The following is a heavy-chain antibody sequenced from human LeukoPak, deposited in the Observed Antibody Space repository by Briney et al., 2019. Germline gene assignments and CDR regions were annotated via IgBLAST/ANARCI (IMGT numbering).Heavy chain of an antibody. CDR2: IYYSGST. D-gene: IGHD3-10*01. V-gene: IGHV4-39*01. CDR3: ARHLRFEFEYYFDY. Sequence: SETLSLTCTVSGGSISSSSYSWGWIRQPPGQGLEWIGSIYYSGSTYYNPSLKSRVTISVDTSKNQFSLKLSSVTAADTAVYYCARHLRFEFEYYFDYWGQGTLVTVSS. J-gene: IGHJ4*02. CDR1: GGSISSSSYS.